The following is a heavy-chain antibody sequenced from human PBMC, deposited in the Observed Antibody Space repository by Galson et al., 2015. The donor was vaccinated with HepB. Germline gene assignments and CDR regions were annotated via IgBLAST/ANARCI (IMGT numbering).Heavy chain of an antibody. Sequence: SLRLSCAASGFTFSSYGMHWVRQAPGKGLEWVAVISYDGSNKYYADSVKGRFTISRDNSKNTLYLQMNSLRAEDTAVYYCAKDPGYSSGRYTLHSDYWGQGTLVTVSS. D-gene: IGHD6-19*01. CDR1: GFTFSSYG. CDR2: ISYDGSNK. V-gene: IGHV3-30*18. CDR3: AKDPGYSSGRYTLHSDY. J-gene: IGHJ4*02.